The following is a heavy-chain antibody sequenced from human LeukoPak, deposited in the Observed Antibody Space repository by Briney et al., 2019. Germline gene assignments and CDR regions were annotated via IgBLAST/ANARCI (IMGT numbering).Heavy chain of an antibody. CDR1: GYTFTGYY. CDR3: ARSTPDGYFDY. D-gene: IGHD5/OR15-5a*01. Sequence: ASVTVSCKASGYTFTGYYMHWVRQAPGQGLEWMGWISAYNGNTNYAQKLQGRVTMTTDTSTSTAYMELRSLRSDDTAVYYCARSTPDGYFDYWGQGTLVTVSS. CDR2: ISAYNGNT. V-gene: IGHV1-18*04. J-gene: IGHJ4*02.